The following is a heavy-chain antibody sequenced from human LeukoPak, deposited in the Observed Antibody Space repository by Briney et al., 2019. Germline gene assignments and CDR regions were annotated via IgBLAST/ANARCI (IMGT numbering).Heavy chain of an antibody. D-gene: IGHD6-13*01. CDR2: INPNSGGT. Sequence: GASVKVSCKGSGYTFTGYYMHWVRQAPGQGLEWMGWINPNSGGTNYAQKFQGRVTMTRDTSITTAYMELSRLRSDDTAVYYCARYSSSWFPFDYWGQGTLVTVSS. CDR1: GYTFTGYY. V-gene: IGHV1-2*02. J-gene: IGHJ4*02. CDR3: ARYSSSWFPFDY.